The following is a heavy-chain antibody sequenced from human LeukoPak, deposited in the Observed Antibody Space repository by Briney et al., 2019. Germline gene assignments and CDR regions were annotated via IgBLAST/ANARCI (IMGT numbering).Heavy chain of an antibody. V-gene: IGHV6-1*01. D-gene: IGHD3-3*01. CDR1: GDSVSSKRAA. J-gene: IGHJ5*02. CDR2: TYYTSQWHN. CDR3: ARSTTPGLENWFDP. Sequence: SQTLSLTCAISGDSVSSKRAAWNWIRQSTSRGLEWLGRTYYTSQWHNDFAVSVKSRITINTDTSKNQFSLHLNSVTPEDTAVYYCARSTTPGLENWFDPWGQGILVTVSP.